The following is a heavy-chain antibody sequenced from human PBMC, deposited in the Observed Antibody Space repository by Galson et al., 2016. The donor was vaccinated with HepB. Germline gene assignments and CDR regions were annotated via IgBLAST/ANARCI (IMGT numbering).Heavy chain of an antibody. CDR2: INAGYDST. J-gene: IGHJ4*02. CDR1: A. D-gene: IGHD1-1*01. Sequence: AMSWVCQAPGQRPEWMGWINAGYDSTKYAKNFQGRLTITRDTSTSTLYMELDSLTSEDTAVYFCAKHNWNGRGFDAWGQGTLVTVSS. CDR3: AKHNWNGRGFDA. V-gene: IGHV1-3*01.